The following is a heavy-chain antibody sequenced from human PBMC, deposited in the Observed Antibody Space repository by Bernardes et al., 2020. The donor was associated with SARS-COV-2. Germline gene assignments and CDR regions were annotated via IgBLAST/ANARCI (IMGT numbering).Heavy chain of an antibody. J-gene: IGHJ4*02. CDR3: VRGPSDGHGRFEY. Sequence: GVSPRLSSAASGFTFSSYWMHWVSQGPGKGLVWVSRINSDGRTTTYADSVKGRFTISRDNAKNTLYLQMNSLRAEDTAVYYCVRGPSDGHGRFEYWGQGALVTVSS. CDR2: INSDGRTT. V-gene: IGHV3-74*01. CDR1: GFTFSSYW.